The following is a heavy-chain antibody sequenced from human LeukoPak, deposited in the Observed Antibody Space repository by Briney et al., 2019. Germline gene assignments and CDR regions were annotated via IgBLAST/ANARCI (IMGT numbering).Heavy chain of an antibody. CDR1: VGSFNDYY. CDR3: ASFRWAIGFEY. CDR2: INHSGST. Sequence: PSETLSLTCEVYVGSFNDYYWTFIRQTPGKGLEWIGEINHSGSTNSNPSLKSRVTISVDTSKNQASLKLNSVTAADTAVYYCASFRWAIGFEYWGQGTLVTVSS. D-gene: IGHD2-2*02. V-gene: IGHV4-34*01. J-gene: IGHJ4*02.